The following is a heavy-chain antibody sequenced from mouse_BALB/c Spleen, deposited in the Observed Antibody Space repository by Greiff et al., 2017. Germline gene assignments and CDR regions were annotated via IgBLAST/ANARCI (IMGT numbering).Heavy chain of an antibody. Sequence: QVQLKESGAELVRPGASVTLSCKASGYTFTDYEMHWVKQTPVHGLEWIGAIDPETGGTAYNQKFKGKATLTADKSSSTAYMELRSLTSEDSAVYYCTRSIGGYDWYFDVWGAGTTVTVSS. J-gene: IGHJ1*01. D-gene: IGHD2-2*01. CDR1: GYTFTDYE. CDR2: IDPETGGT. CDR3: TRSIGGYDWYFDV. V-gene: IGHV1-15*01.